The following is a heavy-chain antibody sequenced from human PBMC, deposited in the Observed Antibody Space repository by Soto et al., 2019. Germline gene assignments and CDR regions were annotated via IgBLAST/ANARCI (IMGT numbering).Heavy chain of an antibody. CDR1: GGSISSSXYY. CDR2: IYYSGST. V-gene: IGHV4-39*01. Sequence: SETLSLTCXVSGGSISSSXYYXGWIRQPPGKGLEXXGSIYYSGSTYYNPSLKSRVTISVDTSKNQFSLKLSSVTAADTAVYYCARRAYYYGSGSYYNQGPFDYWGQGTLVTVSS. D-gene: IGHD3-10*01. CDR3: ARRAYYYGSGSYYNQGPFDY. J-gene: IGHJ4*02.